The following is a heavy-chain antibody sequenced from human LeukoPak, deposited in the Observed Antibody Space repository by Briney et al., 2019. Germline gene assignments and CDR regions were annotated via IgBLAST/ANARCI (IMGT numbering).Heavy chain of an antibody. CDR1: GGSISSSNW. V-gene: IGHV4-4*02. D-gene: IGHD1-1*01. J-gene: IGHJ4*02. CDR2: IYHSGST. Sequence: MPSETLSLTCAVSGGSISSSNWWSWVRQPPGKGLEWIGEIYHSGSTNYNPSLKSRVTISVDKSKDQFSLKLSSVTAADTAVYYCARASHWNQLHYFDYWGQGTLVTVSS. CDR3: ARASHWNQLHYFDY.